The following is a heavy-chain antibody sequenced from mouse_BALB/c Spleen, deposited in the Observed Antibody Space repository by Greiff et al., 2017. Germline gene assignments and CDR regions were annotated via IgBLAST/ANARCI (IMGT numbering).Heavy chain of an antibody. Sequence: EVKLMESGGGLVQPGGSRKLSCAASGFSFSSFGMHWVRQAPEKGLEWVAYISSGSSTIYYADTVKGRFTISRDNPKNTIFLQMTSLRSEDTAMYCCAREGGYYFDYWGQGTTLTVSS. CDR3: AREGGYYFDY. CDR2: ISSGSSTI. V-gene: IGHV5-17*02. CDR1: GFSFSSFG. J-gene: IGHJ2*01.